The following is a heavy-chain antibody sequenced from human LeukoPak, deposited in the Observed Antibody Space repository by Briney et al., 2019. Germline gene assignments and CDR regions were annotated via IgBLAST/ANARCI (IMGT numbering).Heavy chain of an antibody. J-gene: IGHJ3*02. V-gene: IGHV1-2*02. CDR3: ARGGGITIFGVVIRKDAFDI. Sequence: ASVKVSCKASGYTFTGYYMHWVRQAPGQGLEWMGWMNPYSGGTNYAQKFQGRVTMTRDTSISTAYMELSRLRSDDTAVYYCARGGGITIFGVVIRKDAFDIWGQGTMVTVSS. CDR1: GYTFTGYY. CDR2: MNPYSGGT. D-gene: IGHD3-3*01.